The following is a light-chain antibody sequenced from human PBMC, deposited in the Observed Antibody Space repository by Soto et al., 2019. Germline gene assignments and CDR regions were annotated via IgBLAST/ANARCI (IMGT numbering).Light chain of an antibody. CDR1: QTIGNY. CDR3: QQSYAAPLT. Sequence: DIQMTQSPSSLSASVGDRVSITCRASQTIGNYLIWYQHRPGKAPKVLIYAASNLKIGVPSRFSGSGSGTDFTLTISNLQPEDSATYYCQQSYAAPLTFGIGTKVDIK. J-gene: IGKJ2*01. CDR2: AAS. V-gene: IGKV1-39*01.